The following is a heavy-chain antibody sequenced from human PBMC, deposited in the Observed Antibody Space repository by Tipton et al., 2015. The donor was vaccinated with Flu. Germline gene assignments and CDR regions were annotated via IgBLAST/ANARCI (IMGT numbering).Heavy chain of an antibody. CDR1: GDSMSSYY. J-gene: IGHJ2*01. CDR2: IYCSGST. V-gene: IGHV4-59*08. CDR3: ARLVGGTGYFDL. D-gene: IGHD1-26*01. Sequence: GLVKPSETLSLTCTVSGDSMSSYYWSWIRQPPGKGLEWIGYIYCSGSTNYNPSLKSRVTISVDTSKKQFSLKLSSVTAADTAVYYCARLVGGTGYFDLWGRGTLVTVSS.